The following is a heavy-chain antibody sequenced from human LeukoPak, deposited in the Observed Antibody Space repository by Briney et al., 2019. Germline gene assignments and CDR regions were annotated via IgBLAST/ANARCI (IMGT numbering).Heavy chain of an antibody. CDR3: ARVSLAGSYYDFWSGLDAFDI. V-gene: IGHV4-59*12. CDR1: GGSISGYY. D-gene: IGHD3-3*01. CDR2: IFYSGTT. J-gene: IGHJ3*02. Sequence: SETLSLTCTVSGGSISGYYWGWIRQPPGKGLEYIGFIFYSGTTNYNPSLKSRVTISVDTSKNQFSLKLSSVTAADTAVYYCARVSLAGSYYDFWSGLDAFDIWGQGTMVTVSS.